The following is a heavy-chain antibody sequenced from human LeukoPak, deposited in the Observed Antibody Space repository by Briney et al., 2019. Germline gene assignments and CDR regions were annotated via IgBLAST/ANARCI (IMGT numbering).Heavy chain of an antibody. CDR1: GFTFSSYG. CDR2: ISYDGSNK. Sequence: GGSLRLSCAASGFTFSSYGMHWVRQAPGKGLEWVAVISYDGSNKYYADSVKGRFTISRDNSKNTLCLQMNSLRAEDTAVYYCAKGAWADYWGQGTLVTVSS. V-gene: IGHV3-30*18. CDR3: AKGAWADY. J-gene: IGHJ4*02.